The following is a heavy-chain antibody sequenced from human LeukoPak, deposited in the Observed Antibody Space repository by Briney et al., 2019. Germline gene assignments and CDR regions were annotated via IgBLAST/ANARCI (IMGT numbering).Heavy chain of an antibody. CDR1: GFTSSDYT. V-gene: IGHV3-23*01. CDR2: ISVSDGRT. Sequence: PGGSLRLSCAASGFTSSDYTMSWVRQAPGEGLEWVSGISVSDGRTYYADSGKGRSTMSRDISNNMLSLQMNSLRAEDTAVYYCANDRYCSSTNCPYDYWGQGTLVAVSS. CDR3: ANDRYCSSTNCPYDY. D-gene: IGHD2-2*01. J-gene: IGHJ4*02.